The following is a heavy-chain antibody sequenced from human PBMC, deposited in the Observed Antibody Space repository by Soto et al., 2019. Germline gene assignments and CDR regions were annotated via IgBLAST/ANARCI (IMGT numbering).Heavy chain of an antibody. Sequence: ASAKVSCKASGYTFTSYGISWVRQAPGQGLEWMGWISAYNGNTNYAQKLQGRVTMTTDTSTSTAYMELRSLRSDDTAVYYCARDLTERDAFDIWGQGTMVTVSS. CDR2: ISAYNGNT. CDR1: GYTFTSYG. CDR3: ARDLTERDAFDI. V-gene: IGHV1-18*01. J-gene: IGHJ3*02.